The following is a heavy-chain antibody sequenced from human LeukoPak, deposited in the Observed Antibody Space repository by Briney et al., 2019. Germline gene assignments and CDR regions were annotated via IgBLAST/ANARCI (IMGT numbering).Heavy chain of an antibody. V-gene: IGHV1-3*01. Sequence: GASVKVSCKASGYTFTSYAMDWVRQAPGQRLEWMGRINAGNGNTKYSQKLQGRVTIGVDTSARTVYMELSSLRSEDTAVYYCARGGKYGDYVLDPWGQGTLVTVSS. CDR1: GYTFTSYA. CDR2: INAGNGNT. D-gene: IGHD4-17*01. J-gene: IGHJ5*02. CDR3: ARGGKYGDYVLDP.